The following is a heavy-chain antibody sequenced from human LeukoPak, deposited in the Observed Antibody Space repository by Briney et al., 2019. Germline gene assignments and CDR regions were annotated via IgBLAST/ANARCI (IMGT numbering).Heavy chain of an antibody. CDR2: ISYDGSNK. CDR1: GITFSRFW. V-gene: IGHV3-30-3*01. Sequence: GGSLRLSCAASGITFSRFWMSWVRQAPGKGLEWVAVISYDGSNKYYADSVKGRFTISRDNSKNTLYLQMNSLRAEDTAVYYCARDPRYSSSWLTYYYYYGMDVWGQGTTVTVSS. CDR3: ARDPRYSSSWLTYYYYYGMDV. D-gene: IGHD6-13*01. J-gene: IGHJ6*02.